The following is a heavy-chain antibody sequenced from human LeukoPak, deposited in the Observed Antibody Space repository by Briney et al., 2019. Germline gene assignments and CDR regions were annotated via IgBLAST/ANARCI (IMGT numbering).Heavy chain of an antibody. D-gene: IGHD6-19*01. CDR3: ASPKYSSGPFNY. V-gene: IGHV3-53*01. J-gene: IGHJ4*02. CDR1: GFSFSNSD. CDR2: IYNTGST. Sequence: QAGGSLRLSCVGSGFSFSNSDMNWVRQAPGKGLEWVSVIYNTGSTYYADSVKGRFTISRDNSKNTLYLQMNSLRAEDTAVYYCASPKYSSGPFNYWGQGTLVTVSS.